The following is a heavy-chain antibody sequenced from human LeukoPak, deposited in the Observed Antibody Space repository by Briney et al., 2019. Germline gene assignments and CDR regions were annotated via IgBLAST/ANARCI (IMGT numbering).Heavy chain of an antibody. J-gene: IGHJ3*01. CDR3: ARDWGTLTYYDSSGQEY. CDR1: GFTFSSYA. V-gene: IGHV3-23*01. Sequence: GGSLRLSCAAPGFTFSSYAMSWVRQAPGKGLEWVSAISGSGGTTYYADSVKGRFTISRDNSKNTLYLQMNSLRAEDTAIYFCARDWGTLTYYDSSGQEYWGQGTMVTVSS. D-gene: IGHD3-22*01. CDR2: ISGSGGTT.